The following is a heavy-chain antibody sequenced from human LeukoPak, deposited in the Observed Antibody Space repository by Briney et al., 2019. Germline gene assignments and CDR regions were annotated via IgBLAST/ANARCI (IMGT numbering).Heavy chain of an antibody. J-gene: IGHJ4*02. D-gene: IGHD6-19*01. CDR1: GGSFSGYY. Sequence: SETLSLTCAVYGGSFSGYYWSWIRQPPGKGLEWIGEINHSGSTNYNPSLKSRVTISVDTSKNQFSLKLSSVTAADTAVHYCAKGAESGWYQYYFDYWGQGTLVTVSS. CDR3: AKGAESGWYQYYFDY. CDR2: INHSGST. V-gene: IGHV4-34*01.